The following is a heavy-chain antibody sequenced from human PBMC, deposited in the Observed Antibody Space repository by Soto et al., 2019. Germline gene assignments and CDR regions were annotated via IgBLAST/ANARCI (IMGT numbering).Heavy chain of an antibody. D-gene: IGHD5-18*01. CDR2: ISSSGSTI. CDR3: ARLRLVGGDVDTAMPDYYYYMDV. CDR1: GFTFSDYY. Sequence: GGSLRLSCAASGFTFSDYYMSWIRQAPGKGLEWVSYISSSGSTIYYADSVKGRFTISRDNAKNSLYLQMNSLRAEDTAVYYCARLRLVGGDVDTAMPDYYYYMDVWGKGTTVTVSS. J-gene: IGHJ6*03. V-gene: IGHV3-11*01.